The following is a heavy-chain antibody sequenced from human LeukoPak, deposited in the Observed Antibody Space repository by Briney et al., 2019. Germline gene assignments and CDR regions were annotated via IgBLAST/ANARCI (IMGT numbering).Heavy chain of an antibody. CDR2: IYTSGST. CDR1: GGSISSYY. J-gene: IGHJ1*01. D-gene: IGHD4-23*01. CDR3: ARDNYGGNSEYFQH. V-gene: IGHV4-4*07. Sequence: PSETLSLTCTVSGGSISSYYWSWIRQPAGKGLEWIGRIYTSGSTNYNPSLKSRVTMSVDTSKNQFSLKLSSVTAADTAVYYCARDNYGGNSEYFQHWGQGTLVTASS.